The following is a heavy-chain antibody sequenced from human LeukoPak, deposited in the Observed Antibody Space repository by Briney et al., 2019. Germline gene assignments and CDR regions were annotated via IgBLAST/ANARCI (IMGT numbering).Heavy chain of an antibody. J-gene: IGHJ4*02. CDR3: ARSQGPYDY. Sequence: TGGSLRLSCAASGFIFDDYTMHWVRQAPGKGLEWVSLISRNGAVTKYADSVRGRFTISRDNAKNTLYLQLNSLRAEDTAIYYCARSQGPYDYWGQGTLVTVSS. V-gene: IGHV3-43*01. CDR1: GFIFDDYT. CDR2: ISRNGAVT.